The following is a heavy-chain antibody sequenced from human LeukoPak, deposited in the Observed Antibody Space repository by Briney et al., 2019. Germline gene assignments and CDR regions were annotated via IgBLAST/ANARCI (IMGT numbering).Heavy chain of an antibody. J-gene: IGHJ4*02. Sequence: PGGPLRLSCAASGFTFRSYVMSWVRQAPGKGLEWVSTISGSSVTTYYADSVKGRFTISRDNSKNTLYLQMNSLRAEDTAVYYCAKLDYYGNYWGQGTLVTVSS. D-gene: IGHD3-10*01. CDR1: GFTFRSYV. CDR2: ISGSSVTT. V-gene: IGHV3-23*01. CDR3: AKLDYYGNY.